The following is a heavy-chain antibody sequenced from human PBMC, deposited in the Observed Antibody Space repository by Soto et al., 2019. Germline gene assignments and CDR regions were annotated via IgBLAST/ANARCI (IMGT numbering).Heavy chain of an antibody. V-gene: IGHV1-69*13. J-gene: IGHJ6*02. Sequence: SSAKVSCKASRGTFSSYAISWVRQAPGQGLEWMGGIIPIFGTANYAQKFQGRVTITADESTSTAYMELSSLRSEDTAVYYCASGLRNAGDYYYYYSMDVWGQGTTVTVSS. CDR3: ASGLRNAGDYYYYYSMDV. CDR1: RGTFSSYA. D-gene: IGHD4-17*01. CDR2: IIPIFGTA.